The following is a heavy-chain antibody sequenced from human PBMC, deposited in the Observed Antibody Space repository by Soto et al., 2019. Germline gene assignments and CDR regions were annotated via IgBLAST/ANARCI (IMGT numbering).Heavy chain of an antibody. Sequence: PSETLALTCTASGAAVSACIYDWSCILQPHGKGLEWIGFIYYTGTTRYNPSLQSRALMHIDTSKNTLYLNLHSVTGADTAVFYCARVGTNENGFDPWGQGIMVTVPS. CDR3: ARVGTNENGFDP. CDR2: IYYTGTT. D-gene: IGHD2-8*01. CDR1: GAAVSACIYD. J-gene: IGHJ5*02. V-gene: IGHV4-61*01.